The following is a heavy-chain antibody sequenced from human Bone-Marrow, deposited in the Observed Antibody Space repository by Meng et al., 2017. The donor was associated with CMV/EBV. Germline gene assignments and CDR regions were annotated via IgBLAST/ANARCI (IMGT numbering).Heavy chain of an antibody. CDR3: ARDGGSGLGLVFDI. D-gene: IGHD1-26*01. CDR1: GGSVGSNTYY. V-gene: IGHV4-61*01. Sequence: SETLSLTCPVSGGSVGSNTYYWTWIRQSPGKGLEWIGYFSDSGSTNYNPSLKHRVTILVDMSKKQFSLEMTSVTAADTAMYYCARDGGSGLGLVFDIWGQGRMVTVSS. J-gene: IGHJ3*02. CDR2: FSDSGST.